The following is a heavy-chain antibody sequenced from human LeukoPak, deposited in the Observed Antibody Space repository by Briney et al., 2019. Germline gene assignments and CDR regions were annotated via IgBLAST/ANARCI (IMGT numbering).Heavy chain of an antibody. D-gene: IGHD3-16*01. V-gene: IGHV3-23*01. CDR2: ISGSGGST. Sequence: PGGSLRLSCAASGFTFSSYAMSWVRQAPGKGLEWVSAISGSGGSTYYADSVKGRFTISRDNSKNTLYLQMNSLRAEDTAVYYCANPLGGASDAFDIWGQGTMVTVSS. CDR3: ANPLGGASDAFDI. J-gene: IGHJ3*02. CDR1: GFTFSSYA.